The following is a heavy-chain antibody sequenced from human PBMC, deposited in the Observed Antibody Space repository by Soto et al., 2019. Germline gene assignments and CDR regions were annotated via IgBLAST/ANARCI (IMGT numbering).Heavy chain of an antibody. V-gene: IGHV1-8*01. D-gene: IGHD2-21*02. CDR1: GYTFSSYN. CDR3: APDRGDSIDFSNYYLDV. Sequence: QVQLVQSGAEVKKPGASVKVSCKASGYTFSSYNINWVRQATGQGLEWMAWMNPNSGDTGYAQKFQGRVTMTRNTSISTAYMALSSLRSEDTAVYYCAPDRGDSIDFSNYYLDVWGKGTTVTVSS. CDR2: MNPNSGDT. J-gene: IGHJ6*03.